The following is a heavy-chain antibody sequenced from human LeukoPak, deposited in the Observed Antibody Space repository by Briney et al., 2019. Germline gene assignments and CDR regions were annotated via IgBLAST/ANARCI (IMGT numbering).Heavy chain of an antibody. CDR1: GGSISSSNYY. J-gene: IGHJ5*02. V-gene: IGHV4-39*01. Sequence: SETLSLTCTVSGGSISSSNYYWGWIRQPPGKGLEWIGSFYYSGSTYYDPSLKSRVTISVDTSKNQFSLKLSSVTAADTAVYYCARTSSLRSPFDPWGQGTLVTVSS. CDR3: ARTSSLRSPFDP. CDR2: FYYSGST.